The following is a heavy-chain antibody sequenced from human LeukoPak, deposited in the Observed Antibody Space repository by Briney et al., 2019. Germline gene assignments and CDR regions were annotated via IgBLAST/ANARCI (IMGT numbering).Heavy chain of an antibody. D-gene: IGHD3-22*01. Sequence: SETLSLTCTVSGGSISSSSYYWGWIRQPPGKGLEWIGSIYYSGSTYYNPSLKSRVTISVDKSKNQFSLKLSSVTAADTAVYYCARGGGEYYYDSSGYFTWGQGTLVTVSS. CDR1: GGSISSSSYY. J-gene: IGHJ5*02. V-gene: IGHV4-39*07. CDR3: ARGGGEYYYDSSGYFT. CDR2: IYYSGST.